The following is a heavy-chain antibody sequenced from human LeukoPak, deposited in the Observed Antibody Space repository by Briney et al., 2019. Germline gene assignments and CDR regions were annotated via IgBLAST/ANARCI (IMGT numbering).Heavy chain of an antibody. V-gene: IGHV3-23*01. Sequence: PGGSLRLSCAASGFTFSSYEMNWVRQAPGKGLEWVSAITGIGGSTYYADSVKGRFTISRDNSKNTMHLQMNSLRAEDTAVYYCAKASGSGTYYFDYWGQGTLVTVSS. CDR2: ITGIGGST. CDR1: GFTFSSYE. D-gene: IGHD3-10*01. J-gene: IGHJ4*02. CDR3: AKASGSGTYYFDY.